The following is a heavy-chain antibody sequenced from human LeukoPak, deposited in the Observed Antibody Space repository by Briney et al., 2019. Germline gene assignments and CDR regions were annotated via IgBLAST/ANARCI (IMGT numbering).Heavy chain of an antibody. D-gene: IGHD3-16*02. Sequence: ASVQVFCKASVYTFTRYGISWVRQAPGQGLEWMGWISAYNGHTNYAQKLQGRVTMTTDTSTSTAYLELRRLRSDDTAVYYCARTRSASAYYDYVWGSYRYPDYWGQGTLVIVSS. V-gene: IGHV1-18*01. CDR3: ARTRSASAYYDYVWGSYRYPDY. J-gene: IGHJ4*02. CDR1: VYTFTRYG. CDR2: ISAYNGHT.